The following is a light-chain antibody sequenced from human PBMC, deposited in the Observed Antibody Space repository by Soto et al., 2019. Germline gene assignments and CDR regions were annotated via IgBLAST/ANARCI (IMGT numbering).Light chain of an antibody. CDR2: AAS. Sequence: DIQMTQSPSTLSASVGDRVTITCRASQTISSWLAWYQQKPGKAPKLLIYAASSLQSGVPSRFSGSGSGTDFILTISSLQTEDFATYYCQQYNSYSWTFGQGTKVDIK. CDR1: QTISSW. V-gene: IGKV1-5*01. J-gene: IGKJ1*01. CDR3: QQYNSYSWT.